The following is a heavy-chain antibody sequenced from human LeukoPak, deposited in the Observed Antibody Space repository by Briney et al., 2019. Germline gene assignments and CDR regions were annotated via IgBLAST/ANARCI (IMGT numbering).Heavy chain of an antibody. CDR1: GGSISSGDYY. CDR3: ARALGFWSGYYLIDY. V-gene: IGHV4-30-4*08. J-gene: IGHJ4*02. Sequence: SETLSLTCTVSGGSISSGDYYWSWIRQPPGKGLEWIGYIYYSGSTYYNPSLKSRVTISVDTSKNQFSLKLSSVTAADRAVYYCARALGFWSGYYLIDYWGQGTLVTVSS. CDR2: IYYSGST. D-gene: IGHD3-3*01.